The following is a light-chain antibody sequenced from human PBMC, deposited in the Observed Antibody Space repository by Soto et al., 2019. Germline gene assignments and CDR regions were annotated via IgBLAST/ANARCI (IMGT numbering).Light chain of an antibody. J-gene: IGKJ4*01. Sequence: DIQMTQSPSSLSASVGDRVTITCQASQDISNYLNWYQQKPGKAPKLLIYDASQLETGVPSRFGGSVSGTDFTFTISSLQPDDAATYYCQQYGSLRLTFGGGTKVEIK. V-gene: IGKV1-33*01. CDR1: QDISNY. CDR2: DAS. CDR3: QQYGSLRLT.